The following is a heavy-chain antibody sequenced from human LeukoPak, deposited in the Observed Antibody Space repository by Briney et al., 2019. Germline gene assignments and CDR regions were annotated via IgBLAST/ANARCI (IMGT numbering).Heavy chain of an antibody. J-gene: IGHJ4*02. CDR1: GYSFTSYW. Sequence: GESLKISCKGSGYSFTSYWISWVRQMPGKGLEWMGRIDPSDSYTNYSPSFQGHVTISADKSISTAYLQWSSLKASDTAMYYCARQSPGYCSGGSCRSFDYWGQGTLATVSS. CDR2: IDPSDSYT. D-gene: IGHD2-15*01. CDR3: ARQSPGYCSGGSCRSFDY. V-gene: IGHV5-10-1*01.